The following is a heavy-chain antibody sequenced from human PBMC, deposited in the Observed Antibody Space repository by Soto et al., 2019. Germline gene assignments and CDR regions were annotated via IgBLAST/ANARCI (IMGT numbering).Heavy chain of an antibody. Sequence: AGGSLRLSCAASGFTFRSYSMNWVRQAPGKGLEWVSYISSSNRTINYADSVKGRFIISRDNAKNPLYLQMHSLRDEDTAVYYCAREGWPLLQTGMDVWGQGTTVTVSS. CDR2: ISSSNRTI. J-gene: IGHJ6*02. CDR1: GFTFRSYS. V-gene: IGHV3-48*02. D-gene: IGHD2-15*01. CDR3: AREGWPLLQTGMDV.